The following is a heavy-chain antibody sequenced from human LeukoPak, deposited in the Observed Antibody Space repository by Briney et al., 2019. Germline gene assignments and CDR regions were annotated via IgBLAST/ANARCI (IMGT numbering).Heavy chain of an antibody. CDR2: ISAYNGNT. J-gene: IGHJ4*02. CDR3: ARDWKFGELLH. Sequence: ASVNVSCKASGYTFTSYGISWVRQAPGQGLEWMGWISAYNGNTNYAQKLQGRGTMTTDTSTSTAYMELRSLRSDDTAVYYCARDWKFGELLHWGQGTLVTVSS. CDR1: GYTFTSYG. V-gene: IGHV1-18*01. D-gene: IGHD3-10*01.